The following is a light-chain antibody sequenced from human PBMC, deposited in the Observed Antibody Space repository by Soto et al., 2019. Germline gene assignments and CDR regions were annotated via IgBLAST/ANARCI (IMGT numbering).Light chain of an antibody. Sequence: PGEGATLSCRASKSVVGRNLAWYQQRAGQAPRLLIYATSSRASGTPDRFSGGGSGTDFALSISRLEPEDFAVYYCQQYGTSPLTFGGGTKVEI. CDR3: QQYGTSPLT. V-gene: IGKV3-20*01. CDR2: ATS. J-gene: IGKJ4*01. CDR1: KSVVGRN.